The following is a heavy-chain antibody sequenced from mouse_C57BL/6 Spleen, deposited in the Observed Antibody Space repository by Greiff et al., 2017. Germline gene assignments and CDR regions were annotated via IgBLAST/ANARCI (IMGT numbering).Heavy chain of an antibody. D-gene: IGHD1-1*01. CDR2: INPYNGGT. V-gene: IGHV1-19*01. CDR3: ARYEDITTVVDY. J-gene: IGHJ2*01. Sequence: EVQLQESGPVLVKPGASVKMSCKASGYTFTDYYMNWVKQSHGKSLEWIGVINPYNGGTSYNQKFKGKATLTVDKSSSTAYMELNSLTSEDSAVYYCARYEDITTVVDYWGQGTTLTVSS. CDR1: GYTFTDYY.